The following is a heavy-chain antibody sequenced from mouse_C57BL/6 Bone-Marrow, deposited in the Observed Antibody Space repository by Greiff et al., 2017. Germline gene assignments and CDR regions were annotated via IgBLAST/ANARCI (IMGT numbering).Heavy chain of an antibody. CDR2: INPYNGGT. Sequence: VQLQQSGPVLVKPGASVKMSCKASGYTFTDYYMNWVKQSHGKSLEWIGVINPYNGGTSYNQKFKGKATLTVDKSSSTAYMELNSLTSEDSAVYYCAEDYYGNYYWYFDVWGTGTTVTVSS. CDR3: AEDYYGNYYWYFDV. D-gene: IGHD2-1*01. CDR1: GYTFTDYY. J-gene: IGHJ1*03. V-gene: IGHV1-19*01.